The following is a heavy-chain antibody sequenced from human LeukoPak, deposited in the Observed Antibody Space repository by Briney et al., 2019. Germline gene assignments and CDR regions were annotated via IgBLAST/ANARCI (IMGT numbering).Heavy chain of an antibody. V-gene: IGHV3-7*01. Sequence: GGSLRLSCAASGFTFSSYSMNWVRQAPGKGLEWVANIKQDGSEKYYVDSVKGRFTISRDNAKNSLYLQMNSLRAEDTAVYYCASGYSYGRREYYFDYWXXGTLVTVSS. D-gene: IGHD5-18*01. CDR2: IKQDGSEK. CDR3: ASGYSYGRREYYFDY. CDR1: GFTFSSYS. J-gene: IGHJ4*01.